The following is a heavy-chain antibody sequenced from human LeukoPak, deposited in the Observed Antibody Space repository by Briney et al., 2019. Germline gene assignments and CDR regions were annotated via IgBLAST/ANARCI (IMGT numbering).Heavy chain of an antibody. Sequence: GGSLRLSCAASGFTFYNYAMSWVRQAPGKGLECVSTISDSGGSTYYADSVKGRFTISRDNSKNTLYLQMNSLRAEDTAVYYCAKGTLYYGSGSYPRYWGQGTLVTVSS. V-gene: IGHV3-23*01. CDR1: GFTFYNYA. CDR2: ISDSGGST. J-gene: IGHJ4*02. D-gene: IGHD3-10*01. CDR3: AKGTLYYGSGSYPRY.